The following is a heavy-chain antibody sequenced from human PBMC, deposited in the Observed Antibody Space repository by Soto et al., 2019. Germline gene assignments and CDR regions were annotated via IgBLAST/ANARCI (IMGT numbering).Heavy chain of an antibody. V-gene: IGHV3-53*01. CDR2: IYSDGST. D-gene: IGHD6-13*01. CDR1: GFTVSTNY. Sequence: EVQLVESGGGLIQPGGSLRLSCAASGFTVSTNYMTWVRQAPGKGLEWVSIIYSDGSTYYADSVKGRFTISRDKSKNIVYLQIDSLRAEDTAGYFLSTSNSRCWYRRGYLGQGTLVTVSS. J-gene: IGHJ4*02. CDR3: STSNSRCWYRRGY.